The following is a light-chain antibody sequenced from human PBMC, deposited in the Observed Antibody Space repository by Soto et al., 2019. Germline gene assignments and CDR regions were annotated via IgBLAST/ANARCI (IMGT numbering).Light chain of an antibody. V-gene: IGLV2-23*01. J-gene: IGLJ1*01. CDR2: EGT. CDR3: CSYAGDSTPYV. Sequence: QSALTQPASVSGSPGQSITISCTGTSGDIGSYNRVSWYQQHPGKAPKLIIYEGTKRPSGVSNRFSGSKSGNTASLTISGLQAEDEADYYCCSYAGDSTPYVFGTGTKVTVL. CDR1: SGDIGSYNR.